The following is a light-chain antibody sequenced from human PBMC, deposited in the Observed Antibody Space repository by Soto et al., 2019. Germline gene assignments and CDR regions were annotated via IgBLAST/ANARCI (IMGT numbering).Light chain of an antibody. Sequence: EIVLTQSPGTLSLSQGEGATLSCRASQSVSSSYFAWYQQKPGQAPRLLIYGASSRATGIPDRFSGSGSETDFTLTISRLEPEDLAVYYCQQYGSSPWTFGPGTKVETK. CDR1: QSVSSSY. CDR2: GAS. J-gene: IGKJ1*01. V-gene: IGKV3-20*01. CDR3: QQYGSSPWT.